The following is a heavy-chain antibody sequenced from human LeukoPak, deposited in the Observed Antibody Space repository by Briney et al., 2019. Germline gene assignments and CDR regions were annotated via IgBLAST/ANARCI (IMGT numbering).Heavy chain of an antibody. CDR3: ERLTFDPRDY. CDR2: INPSGDST. CDR1: DYSLITYY. Sequence: ASVKVSFKASDYSLITYYMHWVRQAPGQGLELMGLINPSGDSTYYTQKFQGRITMTRDRSTGTVYMELSSLRSEDTATYICERLTFDPRDYWGERNLVTVSS. J-gene: IGHJ4*02. V-gene: IGHV1-46*01. D-gene: IGHD2/OR15-2a*01.